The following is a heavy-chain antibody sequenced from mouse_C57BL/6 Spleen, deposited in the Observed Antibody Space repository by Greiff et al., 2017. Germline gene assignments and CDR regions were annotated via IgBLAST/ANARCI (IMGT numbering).Heavy chain of an antibody. Sequence: QVQLQQSGPELVKPGASVKISCKASGYAFSSSWMNWVKQRPGKGLEWIGRIYPGDGDTNYNGKFKGKATLIADKSSSTAYMQLSSLTSEDSAVYYCARSDYDHGSSYVYDFGDRGKGTTVTV. CDR2: IYPGDGDT. J-gene: IGHJ2*01. CDR1: GYAFSSSW. CDR3: ARSDYDHGSSYVYDFGD. V-gene: IGHV1-82*01. D-gene: IGHD1-1*01.